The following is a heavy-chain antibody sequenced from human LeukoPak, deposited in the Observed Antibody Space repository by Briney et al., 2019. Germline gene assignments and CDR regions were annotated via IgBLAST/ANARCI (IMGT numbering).Heavy chain of an antibody. Sequence: AASVKVSCKASGGTFSSYAISWVRQAPGQGLEWMGRIIPIFGTASYAQKFQGRVTITTDESTSTAYMELSSLRSEDTAVYYCARDSNSGSYFGYNWFDPWGQGTLVTVSS. J-gene: IGHJ5*02. V-gene: IGHV1-69*05. CDR2: IIPIFGTA. CDR3: ARDSNSGSYFGYNWFDP. D-gene: IGHD1-26*01. CDR1: GGTFSSYA.